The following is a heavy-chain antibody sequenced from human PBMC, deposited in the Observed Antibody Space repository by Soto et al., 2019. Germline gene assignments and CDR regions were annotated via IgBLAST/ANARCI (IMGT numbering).Heavy chain of an antibody. CDR2: IYTGDSA. Sequence: GGSLRLSCAASGFTVSTNYMSWVRQAPGKGLEWVSVIYTGDSAYYADSVEGRFTISRDNSKNTLYLQMSSLRVEDTAVYYCARLVYDILTGAYAKFDYWGQGSLVTVSS. CDR3: ARLVYDILTGAYAKFDY. V-gene: IGHV3-53*01. D-gene: IGHD3-9*01. CDR1: GFTVSTNY. J-gene: IGHJ4*02.